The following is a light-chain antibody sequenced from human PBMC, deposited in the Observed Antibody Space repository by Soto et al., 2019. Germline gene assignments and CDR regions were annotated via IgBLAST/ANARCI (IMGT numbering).Light chain of an antibody. CDR3: QQDYSFPFT. CDR2: AAS. J-gene: IGKJ3*01. CDR1: QGISSW. Sequence: DIQMTQSPSSVSASVGDRVTITCRASQGISSWLAWYQQKPGKAPELLIFAASSLPPGVPSRFSGSGSGTEFTLTISSLQPEDFAAYYCQQDYSFPFTFGRGTKVDIK. V-gene: IGKV1D-12*01.